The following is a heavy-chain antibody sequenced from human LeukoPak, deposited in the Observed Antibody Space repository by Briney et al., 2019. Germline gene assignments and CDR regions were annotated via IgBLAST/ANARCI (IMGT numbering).Heavy chain of an antibody. V-gene: IGHV3-9*01. CDR2: ISWNSGSI. CDR3: AKALTTVVTRGAFDI. D-gene: IGHD4-23*01. J-gene: IGHJ3*02. CDR1: GFAFDDYA. Sequence: GGSLRLSCAASGFAFDDYAMHWVRQAPGKGLEWVSGISWNSGSIGYADSMKGRFTISRDNAKNSLYLQMNSLRAEDTALYYCAKALTTVVTRGAFDIWGQGTMVTVSS.